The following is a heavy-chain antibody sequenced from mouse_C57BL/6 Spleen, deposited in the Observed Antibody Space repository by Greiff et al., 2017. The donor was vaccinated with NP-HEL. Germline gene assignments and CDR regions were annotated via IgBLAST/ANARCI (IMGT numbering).Heavy chain of an antibody. J-gene: IGHJ4*01. Sequence: EVQLQQSGPELVKPGDSVKISCKASGYSFTGYFMNWVMQSHGKSLEWIGRINPYNGDTFYNQKFKGKATLTVDKSSSTAHMELRSLTSEDSAVYYCARDTTVAAMDYWDQGTSVTVSS. CDR2: INPYNGDT. CDR1: GYSFTGYF. CDR3: ARDTTVAAMDY. V-gene: IGHV1-20*01. D-gene: IGHD1-1*01.